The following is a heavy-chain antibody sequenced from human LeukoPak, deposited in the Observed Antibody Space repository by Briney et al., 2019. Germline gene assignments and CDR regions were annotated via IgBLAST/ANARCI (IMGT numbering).Heavy chain of an antibody. CDR1: GFTFSSFP. J-gene: IGHJ4*02. D-gene: IGHD3-10*01. V-gene: IGHV3-64*01. CDR3: ARVMSGSGSKYFDY. Sequence: PGGSLRLSCAASGFTFSSFPMQWVRQVPGKGLESVSAISSTGETSYYANSVKDRFTISRDNSKNTLHLQMGSLRAEDMAVYYCARVMSGSGSKYFDYWGQGTLVTVSS. CDR2: ISSTGETS.